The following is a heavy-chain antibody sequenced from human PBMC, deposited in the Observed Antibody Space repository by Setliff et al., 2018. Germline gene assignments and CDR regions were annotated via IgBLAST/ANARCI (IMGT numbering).Heavy chain of an antibody. CDR1: STSLVG. Sequence: SGPTLVNPTQTLTLTCTFSSTSLVGVGWIRQPPGKALEWLALIYWNDEKRYSPSLKSRLTITKDTSKNQVVLTMTNVDPVDTATYYCTHPSYNSGDYYGMDVWGQGTTVTVSS. CDR2: IYWNDEK. J-gene: IGHJ6*02. CDR3: THPSYNSGDYYGMDV. V-gene: IGHV2-5*01. D-gene: IGHD5-12*01.